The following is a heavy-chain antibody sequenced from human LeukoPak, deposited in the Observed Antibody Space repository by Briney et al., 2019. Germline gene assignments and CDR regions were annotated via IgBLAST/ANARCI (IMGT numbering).Heavy chain of an antibody. CDR1: GFTLSNNG. CDR2: ISAGGGGT. D-gene: IGHD3-22*01. Sequence: PGGSLRLSCAASGFTLSNNGMSWVRQAPGKRLEWVSGISAGGGGTYYADSVKGRFIISRDNSKNTLYLQMNSLRAEDTAVYYCARRAGDYSHPYDYWGQGTLVTVSS. CDR3: ARRAGDYSHPYDY. J-gene: IGHJ4*02. V-gene: IGHV3-23*01.